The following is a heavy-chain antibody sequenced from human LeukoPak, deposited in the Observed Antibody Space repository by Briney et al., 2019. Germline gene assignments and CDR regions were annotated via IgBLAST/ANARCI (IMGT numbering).Heavy chain of an antibody. V-gene: IGHV4-34*01. Sequence: SETLSLTCAVYGGSFSGYYWSWIRQPPGKGLEWIGEINHSGNTNYNPSLKSRVTISVDTSKNQFSLKLSSVTAADTAVYYCASVDRMLSFLWWGQGTLVTVSS. D-gene: IGHD2-8*01. CDR1: GGSFSGYY. CDR3: ASVDRMLSFLW. CDR2: INHSGNT. J-gene: IGHJ4*02.